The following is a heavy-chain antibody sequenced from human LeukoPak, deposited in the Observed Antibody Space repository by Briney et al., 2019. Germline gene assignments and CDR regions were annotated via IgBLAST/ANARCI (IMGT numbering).Heavy chain of an antibody. V-gene: IGHV1-2*02. D-gene: IGHD3-10*01. CDR3: WVVRENDY. CDR2: INPNSGGT. CDR1: GYTFSDYS. Sequence: ASVKVSCKTSGYTFSDYSIHWVRQAPGQGLEWMGWINPNSGGTNYAQKFQGRVTMTRDTSISTAYMELSRLRSDDTAVYYCWVVRENDYWGQGTLVTVSS. J-gene: IGHJ4*02.